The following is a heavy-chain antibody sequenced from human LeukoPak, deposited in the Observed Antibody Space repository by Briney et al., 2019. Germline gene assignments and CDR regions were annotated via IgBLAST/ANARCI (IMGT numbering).Heavy chain of an antibody. CDR2: IYSSGST. CDR1: GGSISSNNYY. D-gene: IGHD1-26*01. CDR3: ARNQSTSRETYFDY. V-gene: IGHV4-39*01. Sequence: SETLSLTCTVSGGSISSNNYYWGWIRQPPGKGLEWIGSIYSSGSTSYSPSLKSRVTISVDTSKNQFPLKLTSVTAADTAVYYCARNQSTSRETYFDYWGQGTLVTVSS. J-gene: IGHJ4*02.